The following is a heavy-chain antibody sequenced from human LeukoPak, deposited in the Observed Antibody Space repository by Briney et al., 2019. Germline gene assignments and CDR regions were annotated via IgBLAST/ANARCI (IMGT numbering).Heavy chain of an antibody. D-gene: IGHD1-26*01. J-gene: IGHJ4*02. CDR3: AKTFGRGSYFRYYFDY. V-gene: IGHV3-30*04. CDR1: GFTFSSYA. CDR2: ISYDGSNK. Sequence: GGSLRLSCAASGFTFSSYAMHWVRQAPGKGLEWVTIISYDGSNKYYADSVKGRFTISRDNSKNTLYLQMNSLRAEDTAVYYCAKTFGRGSYFRYYFDYWGQGTLVTVSS.